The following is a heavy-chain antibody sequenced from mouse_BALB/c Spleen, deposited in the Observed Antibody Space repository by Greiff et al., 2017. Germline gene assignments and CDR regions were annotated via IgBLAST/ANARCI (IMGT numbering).Heavy chain of an antibody. CDR2: ISSGGST. CDR3: AGDYDVGTGFAY. CDR1: GFTFSSYA. J-gene: IGHJ3*01. V-gene: IGHV5-6-5*01. Sequence: EVQLVESGGGLVKPGGSLKLSCAASGFTFSSYAMSWVRQTPEKRLEWVASISSGGSTYYPDSVKGRFTISRDNARNILYLQMSSLRSEDTAMYYCAGDYDVGTGFAYWGQGTLVTVSA. D-gene: IGHD2-4*01.